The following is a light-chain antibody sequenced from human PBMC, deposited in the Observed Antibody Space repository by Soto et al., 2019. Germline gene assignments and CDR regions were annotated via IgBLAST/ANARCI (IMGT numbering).Light chain of an antibody. CDR3: QQYDTSPLT. J-gene: IGKJ4*01. V-gene: IGKV3-20*01. CDR1: QSVTSST. Sequence: EIVLTQSPGTLSLSPGERVTLSCRASQSVTSSTLAWYQQKPGRAPSLLISGASTRATGIPDRFIGSGSGTDFTLTISRLEPEDFAVYYCQQYDTSPLTFGGGTKVEI. CDR2: GAS.